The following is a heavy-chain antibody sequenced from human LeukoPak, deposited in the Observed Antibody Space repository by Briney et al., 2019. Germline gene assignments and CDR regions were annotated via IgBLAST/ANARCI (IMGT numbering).Heavy chain of an antibody. CDR2: IYYSGNT. V-gene: IGHV4-39*02. CDR3: ARSNIGVDAFDI. J-gene: IGHJ3*02. D-gene: IGHD2-21*01. CDR1: GGSVRGRDYF. Sequence: SETLSLTCSVSGGSVRGRDYFWGWIRQAPGKGLEWIANIYYSGNTFYNPSLKSRVSIFVESSKNHLSLNFTSVTAADTAVYYCARSNIGVDAFDIWGQGTMVTASS.